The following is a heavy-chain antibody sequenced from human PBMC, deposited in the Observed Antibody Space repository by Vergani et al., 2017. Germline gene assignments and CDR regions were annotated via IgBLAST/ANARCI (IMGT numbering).Heavy chain of an antibody. J-gene: IGHJ4*02. V-gene: IGHV2-26*01. CDR2: IFSNDEK. D-gene: IGHD3-22*01. Sequence: QVTLKESGPVLVKPTETLPLTCTLSGFSFSSATMGVSWIRQPPGKALEWLAHIFSNDEKSYSTSLKSRLTISKDTSKSQVVLTMTNMDPVDTATYYCARLHGPSGYYDFDYWGQGILVTVSS. CDR1: GFSFSSATMG. CDR3: ARLHGPSGYYDFDY.